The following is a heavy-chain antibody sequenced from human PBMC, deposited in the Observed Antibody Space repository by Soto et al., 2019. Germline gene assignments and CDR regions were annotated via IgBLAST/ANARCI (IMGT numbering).Heavy chain of an antibody. CDR1: GFTFSSYG. J-gene: IGHJ4*02. Sequence: QVQLVESGGGAVQPGRSLRLSCAASGFTFSSYGMHWVRQAPGKGLEWVAVISYDGSNKYYADSVKGRFTISRDNSKNTLYLQMNSLRAEDTAVYYCAKDNGHYFDYWGQGTLVTVSS. CDR3: AKDNGHYFDY. CDR2: ISYDGSNK. V-gene: IGHV3-30*18.